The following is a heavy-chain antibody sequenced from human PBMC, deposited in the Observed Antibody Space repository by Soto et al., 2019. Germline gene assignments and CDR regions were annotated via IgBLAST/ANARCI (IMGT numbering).Heavy chain of an antibody. J-gene: IGHJ4*02. CDR3: AREMASTYYFDY. CDR2: IDPSGGAT. CDR1: GYTFTSYF. D-gene: IGHD5-12*01. Sequence: ASVKVSCKASGYTFTSYFMHWVRQAPGQGLEWMGNIDPSGGATTYAQKFQGRITIIRDTSTSTVYMELSSLRSEDTAIYYCAREMASTYYFDYWGQGALVTVSS. V-gene: IGHV1-46*03.